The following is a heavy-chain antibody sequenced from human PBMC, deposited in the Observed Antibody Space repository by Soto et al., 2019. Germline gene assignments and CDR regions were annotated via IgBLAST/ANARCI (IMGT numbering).Heavy chain of an antibody. CDR3: ARDKISYYYDSSGYYYPLPKRPDAFDI. CDR1: GGSISSGGYY. D-gene: IGHD3-22*01. Sequence: KPSETLSLTCTVSGGSISSGGYYWSWIRQHPGKGLEWIGYIYYSGSTYYNPSLKSRVTISVDTSKNQFSLKLSSVTAADTAVYYCARDKISYYYDSSGYYYPLPKRPDAFDIWGQGTMVTVSS. CDR2: IYYSGST. J-gene: IGHJ3*02. V-gene: IGHV4-31*03.